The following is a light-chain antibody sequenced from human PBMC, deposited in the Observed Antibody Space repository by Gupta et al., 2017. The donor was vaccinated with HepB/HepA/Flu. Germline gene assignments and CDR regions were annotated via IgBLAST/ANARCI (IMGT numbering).Light chain of an antibody. CDR1: QTIGNNY. V-gene: IGKV3-20*01. CDR3: QQFRRSLWT. J-gene: IGKJ1*01. CDR2: GAS. Sequence: EVVLTQSPGILSLSPGERAILSCRASQTIGNNYLAWYQQKPGQAPWLLIYGASIRATGIPDRFSGSGSGTDFTLTITRVDPADFAMYYCQQFRRSLWTFGQGTKVEVK.